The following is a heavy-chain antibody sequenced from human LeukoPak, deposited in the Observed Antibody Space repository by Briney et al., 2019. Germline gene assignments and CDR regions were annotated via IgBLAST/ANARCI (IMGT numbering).Heavy chain of an antibody. V-gene: IGHV4-4*07. D-gene: IGHD6-13*01. Sequence: SETLSLTCNVSGGSISSYYWNWIRHPAGKGLEWIGRISASGSTTYNSSLKSRVTMSLDTSKNQFSLKLTAVTAADTAVYYCARYGSSSPRYYYMDVWGKGTTVTVSS. CDR2: ISASGST. J-gene: IGHJ6*03. CDR1: GGSISSYY. CDR3: ARYGSSSPRYYYMDV.